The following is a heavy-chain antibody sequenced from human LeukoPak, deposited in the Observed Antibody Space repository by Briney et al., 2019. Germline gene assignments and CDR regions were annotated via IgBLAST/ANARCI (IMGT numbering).Heavy chain of an antibody. Sequence: PSETLSLTCTASGGSISSGSYYWSWIRQPAGKGLEWIGRIYTSGSTNYNPSLKSRVTISVDTSKNQFSLKLSSVTAVDTAVYYCARGLATRGRKWFDPWGQGTLVTVSS. CDR3: ARGLATRGRKWFDP. CDR2: IYTSGST. CDR1: GGSISSGSYY. D-gene: IGHD3-10*01. V-gene: IGHV4-61*02. J-gene: IGHJ5*02.